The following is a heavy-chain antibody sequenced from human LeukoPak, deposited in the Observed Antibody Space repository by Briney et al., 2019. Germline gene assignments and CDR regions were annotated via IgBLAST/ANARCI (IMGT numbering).Heavy chain of an antibody. CDR2: INHSGST. D-gene: IGHD6-6*01. Sequence: SETLSLTCAVYGGSFSGYYWSWIRQPPGKGLEWIGEINHSGSTNYNPSLKSRVTISVDTSKNQFSLKLSSVTAADTAVYYCARKDSSTFFDYWAREPWSPSPQ. J-gene: IGHJ4*02. V-gene: IGHV4-34*01. CDR3: ARKDSSTFFDY. CDR1: GGSFSGYY.